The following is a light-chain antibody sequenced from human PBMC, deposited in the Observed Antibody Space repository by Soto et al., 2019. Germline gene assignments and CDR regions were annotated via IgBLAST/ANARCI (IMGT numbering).Light chain of an antibody. CDR3: AAWDDSLSVYYV. Sequence: QSVLTQPPSASGTPGQTVTISCSGSTSNIGSNYVHWYQQFPGTAPKVLIFRNNQRPSGVPDRFSGSKSGTSASLAISGLRSEDEADYYCAAWDDSLSVYYVLGTGTKVTVL. CDR2: RNN. V-gene: IGLV1-47*01. CDR1: TSNIGSNY. J-gene: IGLJ1*01.